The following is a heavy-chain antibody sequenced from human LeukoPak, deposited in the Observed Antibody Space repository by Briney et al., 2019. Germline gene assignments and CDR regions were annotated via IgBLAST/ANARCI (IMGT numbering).Heavy chain of an antibody. V-gene: IGHV3-33*01. CDR1: GFTFSSYG. J-gene: IGHJ4*02. D-gene: IGHD2-15*01. CDR2: IWYDGSNK. CDR3: ARDRAQVVADY. Sequence: PGGSLRPSCAASGFTFSSYGMHWVRQAPGKGLEWVAVIWYDGSNKYYADSVKGRFTISRDNSKNTLYLQMNSLRAEDTAVYYCARDRAQVVADYWGQGTLVTVSS.